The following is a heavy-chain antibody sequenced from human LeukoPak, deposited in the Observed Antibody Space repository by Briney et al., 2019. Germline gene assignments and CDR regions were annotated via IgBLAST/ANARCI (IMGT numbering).Heavy chain of an antibody. J-gene: IGHJ4*02. V-gene: IGHV3-74*01. D-gene: IGHD1-14*01. CDR3: ARDNIRSLDY. CDR1: GFTFRTFW. Sequence: GGSLRLSCAASGFTFRTFWMHWVRQVPGRGLVLVSRIDSDGSSTSYADFVKGRFTISRDNARNTFYLQMNSLRVEDTAVYYCARDNIRSLDYWGQGTLVTVSS. CDR2: IDSDGSST.